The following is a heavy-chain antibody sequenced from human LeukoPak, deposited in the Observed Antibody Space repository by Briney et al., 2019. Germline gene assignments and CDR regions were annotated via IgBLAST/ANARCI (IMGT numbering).Heavy chain of an antibody. D-gene: IGHD5-18*01. CDR2: IYYSGST. Sequence: TLSLTCTVSGGSISSGDYYWSWIRQPPGKGLEWIGYIYYSGSTYYNPSLKSRVTISVDTSKNQFSLKLSSVTAADTAVYYCARADGGDTAMVFFDYWGQGTLVTVSS. CDR1: GGSISSGDYY. V-gene: IGHV4-30-4*01. CDR3: ARADGGDTAMVFFDY. J-gene: IGHJ4*02.